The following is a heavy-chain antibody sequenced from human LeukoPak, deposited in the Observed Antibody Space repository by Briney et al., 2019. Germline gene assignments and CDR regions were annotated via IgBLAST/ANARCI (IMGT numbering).Heavy chain of an antibody. CDR1: GFTFSMYA. CDR3: AKQDIRSSAWYD. Sequence: PGGSLRLSCAASGFTFSMYAMSWVRQAPGKGLEWVSAISRGGVGTYYADSVKGRFTISRDNSKNTLYLQINSLRAEDTAVYYCAKQDIRSSAWYDWGQGTLVTVSS. D-gene: IGHD6-19*01. CDR2: ISRGGVGT. V-gene: IGHV3-23*01. J-gene: IGHJ4*02.